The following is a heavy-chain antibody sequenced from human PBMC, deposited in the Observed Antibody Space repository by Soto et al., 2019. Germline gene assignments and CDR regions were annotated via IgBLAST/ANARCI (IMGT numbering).Heavy chain of an antibody. CDR2: ISAHNGNT. CDR3: ARGRYGDY. CDR1: GYTFTSYG. Sequence: QVHLVQSGAEVKKPGASVKVSCKASGYTFTSYGITWVRQAPGQGLEWMGWISAHNGNTDYAQKLLGLVLVTRDTSTSTAYMELRSLRFDDTAVFYCARGRYGDYWGQGALVTVSS. V-gene: IGHV1-18*01. J-gene: IGHJ4*02. D-gene: IGHD1-1*01.